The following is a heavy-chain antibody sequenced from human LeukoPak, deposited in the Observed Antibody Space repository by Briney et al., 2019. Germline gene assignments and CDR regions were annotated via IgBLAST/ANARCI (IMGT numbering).Heavy chain of an antibody. V-gene: IGHV3-30-3*01. CDR2: ISYDGSNK. CDR3: ARDKVGGLELPPTYYFDY. D-gene: IGHD1-7*01. J-gene: IGHJ4*02. Sequence: GGSLRLSCAASGFTLSSYAMHWVRQAPGKGLEGVAVISYDGSNKYYADSVKGRFTISRDNSTNTLYLQMNSLRAEDTAVYYCARDKVGGLELPPTYYFDYWGQGTLVTVSS. CDR1: GFTLSSYA.